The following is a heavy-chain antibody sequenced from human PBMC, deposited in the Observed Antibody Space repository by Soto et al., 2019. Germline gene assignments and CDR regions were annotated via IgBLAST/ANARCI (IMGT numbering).Heavy chain of an antibody. J-gene: IGHJ5*02. CDR1: GYTFTTYT. Sequence: ASVKVSCKASGYTFTTYTMNWVRQAPGQRLEWMGWINPVNGNTKSSQKFQDRVIITRDTSASTAYMELRSLRSEDTAVYYCARGIATGQLDPWGQGTLVTVSS. CDR2: INPVNGNT. D-gene: IGHD6-13*01. V-gene: IGHV1-3*01. CDR3: ARGIATGQLDP.